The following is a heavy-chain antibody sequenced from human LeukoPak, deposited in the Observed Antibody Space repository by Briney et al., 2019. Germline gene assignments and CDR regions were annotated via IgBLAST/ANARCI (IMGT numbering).Heavy chain of an antibody. CDR1: GYTFTGYY. CDR3: AREKVVLMVYAREDAFDI. J-gene: IGHJ3*02. D-gene: IGHD2-8*01. CDR2: INPNSGGT. Sequence: ASVKVSCKASGYTFTGYYMHWVRQAPGQELEWMGWINPNSGGTNYAQKFQGRVTMTRDTSISTAYMELSRLRSDDTAVYYCAREKVVLMVYAREDAFDIWGQGTMVTVSS. V-gene: IGHV1-2*02.